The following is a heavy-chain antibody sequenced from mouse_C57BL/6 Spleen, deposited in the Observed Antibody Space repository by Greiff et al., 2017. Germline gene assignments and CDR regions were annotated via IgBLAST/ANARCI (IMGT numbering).Heavy chain of an antibody. CDR2: IYPGSGNT. Sequence: QVQLQQSGPELVKPGASVKISCKASGYSFTSYYIHWVKQRPGQGLEWIGRIYPGSGNTKYNEKFKGKATLTADTSSSTAYMQLSSLTSEDSAVYYCARGDYYGSSYDYAMDYWGQGTSVTVSS. J-gene: IGHJ4*01. CDR3: ARGDYYGSSYDYAMDY. CDR1: GYSFTSYY. D-gene: IGHD1-1*01. V-gene: IGHV1-66*01.